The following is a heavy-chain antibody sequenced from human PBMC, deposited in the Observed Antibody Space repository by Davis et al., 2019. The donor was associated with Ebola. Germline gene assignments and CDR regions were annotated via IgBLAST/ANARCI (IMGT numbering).Heavy chain of an antibody. CDR3: AKDGSATPFAS. D-gene: IGHD6-19*01. J-gene: IGHJ4*02. Sequence: GESLKISCAASGFTFSVYSMSWVRQAPGKGPEWVSVISGSGANTYYADSVKGRFTISRDNSKNTLYLQMNRLRAEDTAVYYCAKDGSATPFASWGQGALVTVSS. CDR2: ISGSGANT. V-gene: IGHV3-23*01. CDR1: GFTFSVYS.